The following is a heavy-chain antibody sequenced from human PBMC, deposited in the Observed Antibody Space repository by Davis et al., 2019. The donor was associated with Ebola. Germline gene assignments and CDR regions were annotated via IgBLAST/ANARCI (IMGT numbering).Heavy chain of an antibody. CDR3: VRDPALVVTGGGWFFGL. D-gene: IGHD2-21*02. V-gene: IGHV3-21*01. Sequence: PGGSLRLSCAASGFTFDDHAMHWVRQAPGKGLEWVSFISSSSNYIYYADSVKGRFTVSRDNAKNSLYLQMNSLRAEDTAVYYCVRDPALVVTGGGWFFGLWGRGTLVTVSS. CDR1: GFTFDDHA. CDR2: ISSSSNYI. J-gene: IGHJ2*01.